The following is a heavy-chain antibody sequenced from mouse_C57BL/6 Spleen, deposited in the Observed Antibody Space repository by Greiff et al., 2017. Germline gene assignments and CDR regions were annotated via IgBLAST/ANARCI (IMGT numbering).Heavy chain of an antibody. CDR2: ISYDGSN. CDR3: ARAWVYYYGSSPWFAY. Sequence: ESGPGLVKPSQSLSLTCSVTGYSITSGYYWNWIRQFPGNKLEWMGYISYDGSNNYNPSLKNRISITRDTSKNQFFLKLNSVTTEDTATYYCARAWVYYYGSSPWFAYWGQGTLVTVSA. D-gene: IGHD1-1*01. V-gene: IGHV3-6*01. CDR1: GYSITSGYY. J-gene: IGHJ3*01.